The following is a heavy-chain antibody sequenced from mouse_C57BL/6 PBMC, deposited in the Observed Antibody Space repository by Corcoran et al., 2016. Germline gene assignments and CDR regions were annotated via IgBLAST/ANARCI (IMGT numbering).Heavy chain of an antibody. J-gene: IGHJ3*01. V-gene: IGHV9-3*01. CDR3: AREERAY. CDR2: INTYSGVP. Sequence: QIQLVQSGPELKKPGETVKIYCKASGYTFTTYGMSWVKQAPGKGLKWMGWINTYSGVPTYADDFKGRFAFSLETSASTAYLQINNLKNEDTATYFCAREERAYWGQGTLVTVSA. CDR1: GYTFTTYG.